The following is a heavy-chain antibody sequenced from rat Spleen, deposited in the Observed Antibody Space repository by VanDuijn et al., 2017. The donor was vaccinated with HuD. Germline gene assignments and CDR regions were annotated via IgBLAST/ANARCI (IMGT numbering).Heavy chain of an antibody. J-gene: IGHJ4*01. Sequence: EVQLVESGGGLVQPGRSLKISCAASGFIFSDFHLAWVRQAPTKGLEWVASITNTGGSTYYPDSVKGRFTISRDNAKSTLYLQMNSLRSEDTATYYCTRALITMMVMDAWGQGASVTVSS. CDR2: ITNTGGST. V-gene: IGHV5-20*01. CDR1: GFIFSDFH. D-gene: IGHD1-12*01. CDR3: TRALITMMVMDA.